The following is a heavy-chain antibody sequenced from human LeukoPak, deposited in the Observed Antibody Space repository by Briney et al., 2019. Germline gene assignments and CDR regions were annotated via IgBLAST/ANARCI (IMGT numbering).Heavy chain of an antibody. CDR2: IYYSGST. V-gene: IGHV4-38-2*02. Sequence: SETLSLTCTVSDDSISSGFYWGWIRQPPGKGLEWIGSIYYSGSTYYNPSLKSRVTISVDTSKNQFSLKLSSVTAADTAVYYCARDRYYYDSSGPPLDIWGQGTMVTVSS. J-gene: IGHJ3*02. CDR3: ARDRYYYDSSGPPLDI. D-gene: IGHD3-22*01. CDR1: DDSISSGFY.